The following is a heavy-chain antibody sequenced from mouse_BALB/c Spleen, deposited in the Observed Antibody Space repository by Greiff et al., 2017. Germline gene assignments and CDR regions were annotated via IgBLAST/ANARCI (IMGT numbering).Heavy chain of an antibody. Sequence: QVQLQQSGPGLVAPSQSLSITCTVSGFSLTSYDISWIRQPPGKGLEWLGVIWTGGGTNYNSAFMSRLSISKDNSKSQVFLKMNSLQTDDTAIYYCVRDRMITTGVFDYWGQGTTLTVSS. CDR2: IWTGGGT. CDR1: GFSLTSYD. D-gene: IGHD2-4*01. CDR3: VRDRMITTGVFDY. J-gene: IGHJ2*01. V-gene: IGHV2-9-2*01.